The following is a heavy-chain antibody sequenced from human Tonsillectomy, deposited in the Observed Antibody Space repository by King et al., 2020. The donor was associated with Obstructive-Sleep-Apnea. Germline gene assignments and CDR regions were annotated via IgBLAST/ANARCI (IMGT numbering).Heavy chain of an antibody. Sequence: QLQESGPGLVKPSETLSLTCTVSGGSISSSSYYWGWIRQPPGKGLEWIGTIYYSGSTFYNPSLKSRITISVDTSKNHFSLRLSSVTAPDTAVYYCARGSTGARFDYWGQGTLVTVSS. CDR3: ARGSTGARFDY. V-gene: IGHV4-39*07. D-gene: IGHD5/OR15-5a*01. CDR2: IYYSGST. J-gene: IGHJ4*02. CDR1: GGSISSSSYY.